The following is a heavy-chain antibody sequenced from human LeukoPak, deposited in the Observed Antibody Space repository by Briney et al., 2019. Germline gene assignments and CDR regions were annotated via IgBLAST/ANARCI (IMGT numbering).Heavy chain of an antibody. Sequence: GGSLRLSCAASGFTFSSYAMHWVRQAPGKGLEWVAVISYDGSNKYYADSVKGRFTISRDNSKNSLYLQMDSLKTEDTAMYYCAKDLGTSPTPRGYFDYWGQGTLVTVSS. V-gene: IGHV3-30-3*01. CDR3: AKDLGTSPTPRGYFDY. D-gene: IGHD7-27*01. CDR2: ISYDGSNK. CDR1: GFTFSSYA. J-gene: IGHJ4*02.